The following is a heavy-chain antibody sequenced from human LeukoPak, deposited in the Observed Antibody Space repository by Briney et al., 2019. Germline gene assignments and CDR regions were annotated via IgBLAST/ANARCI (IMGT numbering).Heavy chain of an antibody. V-gene: IGHV4-34*01. D-gene: IGHD1-7*01. CDR3: ARRWNYGRNYYIDV. J-gene: IGHJ6*03. CDR1: GGSFSNYY. Sequence: SETLSLTCAVYGGSFSNYYWSWIRQTPGKGMEWIGEINDSGRTNYNPSLMSRVPVSVDTSKNQFSLRLTSVTATDTAVYYCARRWNYGRNYYIDVWGKGARVSVS. CDR2: INDSGRT.